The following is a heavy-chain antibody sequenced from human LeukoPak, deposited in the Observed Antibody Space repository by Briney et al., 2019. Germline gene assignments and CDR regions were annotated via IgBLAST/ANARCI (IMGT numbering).Heavy chain of an antibody. Sequence: ATAKVSCKASRGTSSSYATSWVRQAPGQGLEWMGRIIPIFGTANYAQKFQGRVTITTDESTSTAYMELSSLRSEDTAVYYCARGVGELSYWGQGTLVTVSS. CDR2: IIPIFGTA. D-gene: IGHD2-15*01. CDR1: RGTSSSYA. CDR3: ARGVGELSY. J-gene: IGHJ4*02. V-gene: IGHV1-69*05.